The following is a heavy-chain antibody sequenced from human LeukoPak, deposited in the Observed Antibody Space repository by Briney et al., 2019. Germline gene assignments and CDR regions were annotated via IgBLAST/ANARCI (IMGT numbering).Heavy chain of an antibody. V-gene: IGHV1-69*05. CDR2: IIPIFGTA. CDR1: GCTFSSYA. D-gene: IGHD6-13*01. Sequence: SVKVSCKASGCTFSSYAISWVRQAPAQGLEWMGRIIPIFGTANYAQKFQGRVTITTDESTSTAYMELSSLRAEDTAVYYCAREGIADPTGSDYWGKGTLVTVSS. CDR3: AREGIADPTGSDY. J-gene: IGHJ4*02.